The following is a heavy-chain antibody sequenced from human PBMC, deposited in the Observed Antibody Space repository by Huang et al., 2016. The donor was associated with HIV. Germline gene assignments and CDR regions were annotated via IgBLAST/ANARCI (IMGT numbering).Heavy chain of an antibody. V-gene: IGHV3-30*03. CDR1: GFTFSSYG. D-gene: IGHD3-3*01. CDR2: ITYEENKK. Sequence: QILLIESGGGVVQPGRSLRLSCAASGFTFSSYGMHWVRKAPGKGGEWVEVITYEENKKYYADSVGGRFTISRDNSKNTLYLQMNSLRIEDTAVYYCARGPIRFLAWLLNFDYWGQGALVTVSS. J-gene: IGHJ4*02. CDR3: ARGPIRFLAWLLNFDY.